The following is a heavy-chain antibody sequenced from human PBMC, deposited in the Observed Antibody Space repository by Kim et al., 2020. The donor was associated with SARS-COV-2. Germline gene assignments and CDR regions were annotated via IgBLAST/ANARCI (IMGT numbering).Heavy chain of an antibody. Sequence: GGSLRLSCTASGFPFSNAWMSWVRQAPGKGLEWVGRIKKKIDGETTDYDAPVKGRFTISRDDSKNTVYLQMKSLKTEDTAVYYCAADQGYDSSGLLSDAFDIGGQGTMVTVSS. J-gene: IGHJ3*02. D-gene: IGHD3-22*01. CDR2: IKKKIDGETT. CDR3: AADQGYDSSGLLSDAFDI. CDR1: GFPFSNAW. V-gene: IGHV3-15*01.